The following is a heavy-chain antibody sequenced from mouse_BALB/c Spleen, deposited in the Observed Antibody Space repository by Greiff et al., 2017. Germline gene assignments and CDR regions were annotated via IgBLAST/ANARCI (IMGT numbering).Heavy chain of an antibody. CDR3: ASLTVVANFDY. J-gene: IGHJ2*01. Sequence: EVMLVESGPGLVKPSQSLSLTCTVTGYSITSDYAWNWIRQFPGNKLEWMGYISYSGSTSYNPSLKSRISITRDTSKNQFFLQLNSVTTEDTATYYCASLTVVANFDYWGQGTTLTVSS. CDR1: GYSITSDYA. D-gene: IGHD1-1*01. CDR2: ISYSGST. V-gene: IGHV3-2*02.